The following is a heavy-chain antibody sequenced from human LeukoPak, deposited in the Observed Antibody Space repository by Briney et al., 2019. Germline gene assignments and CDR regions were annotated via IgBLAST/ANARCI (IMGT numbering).Heavy chain of an antibody. CDR2: IYSGGST. D-gene: IGHD5-12*01. CDR3: ARALRYSGYYYFDY. Sequence: GGSLSLSCAASGFTVSSNYMSWVRQAPGKGLEWVSVIYSGGSTYYADSVKGRFTISRDNSKNTLYLQMNSLRAEDTAVYYCARALRYSGYYYFDYWGQGTLVTVSS. J-gene: IGHJ4*02. CDR1: GFTVSSNY. V-gene: IGHV3-53*01.